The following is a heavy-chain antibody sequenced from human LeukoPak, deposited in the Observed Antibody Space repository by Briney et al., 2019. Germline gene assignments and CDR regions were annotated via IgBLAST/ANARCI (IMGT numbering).Heavy chain of an antibody. J-gene: IGHJ6*03. V-gene: IGHV1-69*13. D-gene: IGHD1-1*01. CDR3: ARAERQLTYYYYYMDV. Sequence: ASVKVSCKASGGTFSSYAISWVRQAPGQGLEWMGGIIPIFGTANYAQKFQGRVTITADESTSTAYMELSSLRSEDTAVYYCARAERQLTYYYYYMDVWGKGTTVTVSS. CDR2: IIPIFGTA. CDR1: GGTFSSYA.